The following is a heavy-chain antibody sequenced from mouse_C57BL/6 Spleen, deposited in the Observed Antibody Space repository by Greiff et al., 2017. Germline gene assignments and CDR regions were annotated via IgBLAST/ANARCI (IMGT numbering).Heavy chain of an antibody. Sequence: VQLQQSGAELVRPGASVTLSCKASGYTFTDYEMHWVKQTPVHGLEWIGAIDPETGGTAYNQKFKGKAILTADKSSSTAYMELRSLTSEDSAIYYCTRSCGDDVAWFAYWGQGTLVTVSA. CDR3: TRSCGDDVAWFAY. V-gene: IGHV1-15*01. CDR2: IDPETGGT. D-gene: IGHD2-2*01. CDR1: GYTFTDYE. J-gene: IGHJ3*01.